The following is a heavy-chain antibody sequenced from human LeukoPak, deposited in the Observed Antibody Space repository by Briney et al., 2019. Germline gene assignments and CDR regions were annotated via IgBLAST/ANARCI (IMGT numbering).Heavy chain of an antibody. J-gene: IGHJ3*02. Sequence: GGSLRLSCAASGFTLSGFVMHWVRQAPGKGLEWVACLWDDTTNKYYGDSVKGRFSISRDNSKNILYLQMNSLSPEDTAVYYCAKEPMGTPMAAIDIWGQGTMVTVSS. CDR2: LWDDTTNK. CDR3: AKEPMGTPMAAIDI. CDR1: GFTLSGFV. V-gene: IGHV3-30*02. D-gene: IGHD5-18*01.